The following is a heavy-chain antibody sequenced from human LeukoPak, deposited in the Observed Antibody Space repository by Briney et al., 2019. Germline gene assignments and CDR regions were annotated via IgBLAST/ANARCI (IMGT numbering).Heavy chain of an antibody. J-gene: IGHJ3*02. D-gene: IGHD5-18*01. CDR3: ARGDQYSYGSDAFDI. CDR1: GGSISSGDYY. V-gene: IGHV4-30-4*08. CDR2: IYYSGST. Sequence: SQTLSLTCTVSGGSISSGDYYWSWIRQPPGKGLEWIGYIYYSGSTYYNPSLKSRVTISVDTSKNQFSLKLSSVTAADTAVYYCARGDQYSYGSDAFDIWGQGTMVTVSS.